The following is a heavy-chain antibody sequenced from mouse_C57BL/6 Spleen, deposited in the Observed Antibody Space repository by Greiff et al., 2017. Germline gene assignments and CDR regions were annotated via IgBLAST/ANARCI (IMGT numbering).Heavy chain of an antibody. CDR1: GFTFSSYG. CDR3: ARQGDYLDY. V-gene: IGHV5-6*01. J-gene: IGHJ2*01. CDR2: ISSGGSYT. Sequence: EVQVVESGGDLVKPGGSLKLSCAASGFTFSSYGMSWVRQTPDKRLEWVATISSGGSYTYYPDSVKGRFTISRDNAKNTLYLQMSSLKSEDTAMYYCARQGDYLDYWGQGTTLTVSS.